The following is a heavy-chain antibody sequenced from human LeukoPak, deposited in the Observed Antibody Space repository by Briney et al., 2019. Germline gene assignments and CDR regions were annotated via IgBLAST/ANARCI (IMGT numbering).Heavy chain of an antibody. D-gene: IGHD1-26*01. CDR1: GFTFSSYA. J-gene: IGHJ4*02. CDR3: ARGVGASEGVDY. Sequence: GGSLRLSCAASGFTFSSYAMSWVRQAPGKGLEWVSGISGSGGSTYYADSVKGRFTISRDNSKKTLYLQMNSLRAEDTAIYYCARGVGASEGVDYWGQGTLVTVSS. CDR2: ISGSGGST. V-gene: IGHV3-23*01.